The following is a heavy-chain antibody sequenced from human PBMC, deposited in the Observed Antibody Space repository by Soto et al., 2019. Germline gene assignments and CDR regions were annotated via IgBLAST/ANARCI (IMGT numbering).Heavy chain of an antibody. D-gene: IGHD1-1*01. CDR2: SSYNGGT. V-gene: IGHV4-39*01. J-gene: IGHJ4*02. CDR1: ADSSTISNSY. CDR3: ARHRIEVVWRGFDL. Sequence: PSETLSLTCTVSADSSTISNSYWGWLRQPPGKGLQWIGSSSYNGGTFYNPALKGRVAISVDTSKKQSSLQVTSVTAADTAVYYCARHRIEVVWRGFDLWGQGSPVTVSS.